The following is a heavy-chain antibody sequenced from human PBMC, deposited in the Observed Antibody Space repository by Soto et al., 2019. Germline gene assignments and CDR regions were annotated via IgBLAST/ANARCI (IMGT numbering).Heavy chain of an antibody. D-gene: IGHD1-26*01. CDR2: ISYDGSNK. CDR1: GFTFSSYG. CDR3: AKDQPSWEDYYGMDV. Sequence: QVQLVESGGGVVQPGRSLRLSCAASGFTFSSYGMHWVRQAPGKGLEWVAVISYDGSNKYYADSVKGRFTISRDNSKNTLYLQMNSLRAEDTAVYYCAKDQPSWEDYYGMDVWGQGTTVTVSS. J-gene: IGHJ6*02. V-gene: IGHV3-30*18.